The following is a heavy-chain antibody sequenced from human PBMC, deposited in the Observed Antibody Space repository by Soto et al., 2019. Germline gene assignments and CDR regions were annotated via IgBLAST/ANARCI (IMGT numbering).Heavy chain of an antibody. D-gene: IGHD1-26*01. CDR2: IYYSGST. CDR1: GGSISSYY. CDR3: ARARWELIFDY. V-gene: IGHV4-59*01. J-gene: IGHJ4*02. Sequence: SETLSLTCTVSGGSISSYYWSWIRQPPGKGLEWIGYIYYSGSTNYNPSLKSRVTISVDTSKNQFSLKLSSVTAADTAVYYCARARWELIFDYWGQGTLVTSPQ.